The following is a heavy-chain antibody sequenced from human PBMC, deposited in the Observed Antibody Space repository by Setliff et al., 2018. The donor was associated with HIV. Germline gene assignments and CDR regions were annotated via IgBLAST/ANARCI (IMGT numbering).Heavy chain of an antibody. D-gene: IGHD3-10*01. Sequence: PSETLSLTCDVSGFSITDGFYWAWIRQSPGKGLEWIGSINHSGSTYCTPSLKSRVTMSVDTSKNHFSLKLSSVTAADTAMHFCARQPPLSVLQVWFDDYWGQGTLVTVSS. J-gene: IGHJ4*02. CDR3: ARQPPLSVLQVWFDDY. V-gene: IGHV4-38-2*01. CDR1: GFSITDGFY. CDR2: INHSGST.